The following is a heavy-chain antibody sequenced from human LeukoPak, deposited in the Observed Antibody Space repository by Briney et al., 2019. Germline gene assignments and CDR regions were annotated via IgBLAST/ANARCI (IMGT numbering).Heavy chain of an antibody. CDR2: IHPNSGGT. CDR3: ARDSNGAKDAFDI. V-gene: IGHV1-2*02. D-gene: IGHD2-8*01. J-gene: IGHJ3*02. CDR1: GYTFTRYY. Sequence: ASVKVSCKASGYTFTRYYMHWVRQAPGQGLEWMGWIHPNSGGTNYAQKFQGRVTMTRDTSISTAYMELSRLRSDDTAVFYCARDSNGAKDAFDIWGQGTMVTVSS.